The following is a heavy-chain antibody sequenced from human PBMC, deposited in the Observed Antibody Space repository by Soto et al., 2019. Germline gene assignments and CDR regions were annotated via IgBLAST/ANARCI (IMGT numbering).Heavy chain of an antibody. J-gene: IGHJ6*02. D-gene: IGHD2-2*01. CDR3: ARVGGDIVVVPAARSYYYYGMDV. CDR2: IIPIFGTA. CDR1: GGTFSSYA. V-gene: IGHV1-69*01. Sequence: QVQLVQSGAEVKKPGSSVKVSCKASGGTFSSYAISWVRQAPGQGLEWMGGIIPIFGTANYAQKFQGRVTITADESTRTAYMELSSLRSEDTAVYYCARVGGDIVVVPAARSYYYYGMDVWGQGTTVTVSS.